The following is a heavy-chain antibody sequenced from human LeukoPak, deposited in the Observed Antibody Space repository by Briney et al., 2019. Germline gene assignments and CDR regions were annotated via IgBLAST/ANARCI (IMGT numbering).Heavy chain of an antibody. CDR1: GSTFSSYS. J-gene: IGHJ4*02. D-gene: IGHD6-19*01. Sequence: GGSLRLSCAASGSTFSSYSMNWVRQAPGKGLEWVSSISSSSSYIYYADSVKGRFTISRDNAKNSLYLQMNSLRAEDTAVYYCARDPIAVAGYFDYWGQGTLVTVSS. V-gene: IGHV3-21*01. CDR3: ARDPIAVAGYFDY. CDR2: ISSSSSYI.